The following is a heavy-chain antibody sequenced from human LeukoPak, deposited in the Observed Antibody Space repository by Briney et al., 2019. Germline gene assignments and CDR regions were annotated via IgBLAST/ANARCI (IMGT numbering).Heavy chain of an antibody. CDR1: GCTFTSYY. V-gene: IGHV1-18*01. D-gene: IGHD4-17*01. J-gene: IGHJ3*01. CDR2: VSTYNGNT. Sequence: ASVKVSCTASGCTFTSYYINWVRQAPGQGLEWMGWVSTYNGNTNYAQKFQGRVTMATDTSTSTTYLDLRSLKSDDTAVCYCVRAMNDYGDFVDVFDVWGQGTLVTVGS. CDR3: VRAMNDYGDFVDVFDV.